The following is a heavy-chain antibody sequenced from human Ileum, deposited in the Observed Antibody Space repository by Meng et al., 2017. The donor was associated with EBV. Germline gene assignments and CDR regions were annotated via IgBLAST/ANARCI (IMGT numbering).Heavy chain of an antibody. J-gene: IGHJ1*01. V-gene: IGHV4-34*02. CDR2: INQSVTT. Sequence: RQQRRRWSLTPSVPPSLPCGVHGGSFKSYHWTGTGQSPGKGREWIGAINQSVTTTYSPSLKSRFTISVDTPKKKFSLRLTSVTAADTAVYYCARGVYGPVTRGREYFIHWGQGTLVTVSS. D-gene: IGHD2-8*01. CDR1: GGSFKSYH. CDR3: ARGVYGPVTRGREYFIH.